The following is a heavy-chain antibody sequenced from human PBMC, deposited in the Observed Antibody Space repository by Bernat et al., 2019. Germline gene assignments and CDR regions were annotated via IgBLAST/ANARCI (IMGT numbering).Heavy chain of an antibody. V-gene: IGHV3-66*01. CDR3: ARDRYYYDSSGYYSNIFDY. Sequence: EVQLVESGGGLVQPGGSLRLSCAASGFTVSSNYMSWVRQAPGKGLEWVSVIYSGGSTYYADSVKGRFTISRDNSKNTLYLQMNSLRAEDTAVYYCARDRYYYDSSGYYSNIFDYWGQGTLVTVSA. CDR1: GFTVSSNY. D-gene: IGHD3-22*01. J-gene: IGHJ4*02. CDR2: IYSGGST.